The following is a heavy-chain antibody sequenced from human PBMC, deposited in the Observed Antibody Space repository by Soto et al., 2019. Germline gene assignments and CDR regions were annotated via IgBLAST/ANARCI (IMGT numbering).Heavy chain of an antibody. V-gene: IGHV3-7*05. Sequence: GGSLRLSCAASGFTFSSYWMSWVRQAPGKGLEWVANIKQDGSEKYYVDSVKGRFTISRDNAKNSLYLQMNSLRAEDTAVYYCARDNPTYCGGDCYYFDYWGQGTLVTVSS. CDR2: IKQDGSEK. D-gene: IGHD2-21*02. CDR1: GFTFSSYW. CDR3: ARDNPTYCGGDCYYFDY. J-gene: IGHJ4*02.